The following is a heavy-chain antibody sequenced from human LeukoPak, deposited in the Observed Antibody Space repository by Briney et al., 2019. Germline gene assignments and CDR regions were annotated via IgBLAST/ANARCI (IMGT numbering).Heavy chain of an antibody. J-gene: IGHJ4*02. V-gene: IGHV4-34*01. CDR2: INHSGST. CDR1: GGSFSGYY. Sequence: SETLSLTCAVYGGSFSGYYWSWIRQPPGKGLEWIGEINHSGSTSYNPSLKSRVTISVDTSKNQFSLKLSSVTAADTAVYYCARGESKTKFDYWGQGTLVTVSS. D-gene: IGHD1-14*01. CDR3: ARGESKTKFDY.